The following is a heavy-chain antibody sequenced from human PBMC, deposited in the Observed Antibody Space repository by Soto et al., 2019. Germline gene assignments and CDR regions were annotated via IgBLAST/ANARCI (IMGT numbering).Heavy chain of an antibody. J-gene: IGHJ4*02. V-gene: IGHV6-1*01. CDR2: TYYRSKWYN. CDR1: GDSVSSNSAA. D-gene: IGHD3-22*01. CDR3: ARGDTYYYDSSYFDY. Sequence: KQSQTLSLPCAISGDSVSSNSAAWNWIRQSPSRGLEWLGRTYYRSKWYNDYAVSVKSRITINPDTSKNQFSLQLNSVTPEDTAVYYCARGDTYYYDSSYFDYWGQGTLVTVSS.